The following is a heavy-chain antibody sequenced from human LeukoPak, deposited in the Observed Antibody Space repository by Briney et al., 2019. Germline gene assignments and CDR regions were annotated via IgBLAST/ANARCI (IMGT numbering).Heavy chain of an antibody. J-gene: IGHJ4*02. CDR2: IIPILGIA. V-gene: IGHV1-69*04. CDR1: GGTFSSYA. Sequence: SVKVSCKASGGTFSSYAISWVRQAPGQGLEWMGRIIPILGIANYAQKFQGRVTITADKSTSTAYMELSSLRSEDTAVYYCARDRRGVIDFDYWGQGTLVTVSS. CDR3: ARDRRGVIDFDY. D-gene: IGHD3-10*01.